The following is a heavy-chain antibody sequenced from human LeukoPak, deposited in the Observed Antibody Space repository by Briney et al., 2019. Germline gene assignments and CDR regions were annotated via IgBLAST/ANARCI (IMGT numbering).Heavy chain of an antibody. D-gene: IGHD3-10*01. V-gene: IGHV4-4*07. J-gene: IGHJ4*02. CDR3: ASRARYYYGSGSYSY. CDR2: IYTSGST. CDR1: GGSISSYY. Sequence: SETLSLTCTVSGGSISSYYWSWIRQPAGKGLEWIGRIYTSGSTNYNPSLKSRVTISVDTSKNQFSLKLSSVTAADTAVYYCASRARYYYGSGSYSYWGQGTLVTVSS.